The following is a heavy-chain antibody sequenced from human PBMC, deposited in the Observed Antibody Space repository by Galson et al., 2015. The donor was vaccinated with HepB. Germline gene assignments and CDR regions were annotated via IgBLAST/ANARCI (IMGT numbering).Heavy chain of an antibody. J-gene: IGHJ3*02. V-gene: IGHV3-7*03. CDR1: GFTFSSYW. CDR3: ARDYDSSGYYYADAFDI. CDR2: IKQDGSEK. Sequence: SLRLSCAASGFTFSSYWMSWVRQAPGKVLEWVANIKQDGSEKYYVDSVKGRFTISRDNAKNSLYLQMNSLRAEDTAVYYCARDYDSSGYYYADAFDIWGQGTMVTVSS. D-gene: IGHD3-22*01.